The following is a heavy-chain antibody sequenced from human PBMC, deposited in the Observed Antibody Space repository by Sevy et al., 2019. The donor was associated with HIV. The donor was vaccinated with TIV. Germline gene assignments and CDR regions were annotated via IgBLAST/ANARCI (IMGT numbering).Heavy chain of an antibody. CDR2: TYYRSKWYN. V-gene: IGHV6-1*01. CDR1: GDSVSSKSAA. D-gene: IGHD2-2*01. CDR3: ARSPTRSTSPNWFDP. J-gene: IGHJ5*02. Sequence: SQTLSLTCAISGDSVSSKSAAWNWIRQSPSRGLEWLGRTYYRSKWYNDYAVSVKSRISIKPDTSKYQFSMQLNSVTPEDTAVYYCARSPTRSTSPNWFDPWGQGTLVTVSS.